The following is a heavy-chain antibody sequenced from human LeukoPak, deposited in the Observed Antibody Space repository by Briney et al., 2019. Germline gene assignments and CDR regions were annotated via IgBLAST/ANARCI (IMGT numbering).Heavy chain of an antibody. CDR2: INDRGGST. CDR3: AKVQGALPRYYYYGMDV. V-gene: IGHV3-23*01. CDR1: GLTFSNYG. Sequence: GGSLRLSCAASGLTFSNYGMHWVRQAPGKGLEWVSAINDRGGSTYYADSVKGRFTISRDNSKNTLYLQMNSLRAEDTAVYYCAKVQGALPRYYYYGMDVWGQGTTVTVSS. D-gene: IGHD1-26*01. J-gene: IGHJ6*02.